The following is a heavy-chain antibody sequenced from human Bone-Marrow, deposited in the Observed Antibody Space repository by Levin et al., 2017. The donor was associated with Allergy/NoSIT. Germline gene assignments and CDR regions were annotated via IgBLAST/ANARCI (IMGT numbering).Heavy chain of an antibody. CDR2: TYYGGNT. CDR3: GRGDGDF. CDR1: DGSISSSSYY. J-gene: IGHJ4*02. Sequence: SQTLSLTCTVSDGSISSSSYYWGWIRQPPGKGLEWIGSTYYGGNTHYNPSLKSRVTISIDMANKHLSLKLTSVTAADTAVYYCGRGDGDFWGQGTLVTVS. V-gene: IGHV4-39*07.